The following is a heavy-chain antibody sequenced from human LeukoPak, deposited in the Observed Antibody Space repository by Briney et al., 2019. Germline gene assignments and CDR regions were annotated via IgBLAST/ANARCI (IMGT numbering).Heavy chain of an antibody. J-gene: IGHJ4*02. V-gene: IGHV1-8*01. CDR3: ARGITMVRGAPGY. CDR2: MNPDSGNT. D-gene: IGHD3-10*01. CDR1: GYTFTSYD. Sequence: ASVKVSCKASGYTFTSYDINWVRQATGQGLEWMGWMNPDSGNTGYAQKFQGRVTMTRNTSISTAYMELSSLRSEDTAVYYCARGITMVRGAPGYWGQGTLVTVSS.